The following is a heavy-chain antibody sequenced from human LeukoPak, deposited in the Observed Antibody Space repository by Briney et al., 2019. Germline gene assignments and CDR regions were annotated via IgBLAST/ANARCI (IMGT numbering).Heavy chain of an antibody. J-gene: IGHJ4*02. CDR3: ARGATAMVTGVFDY. CDR1: GGSISSYY. D-gene: IGHD5-18*01. CDR2: IYTSGST. Sequence: SETLSLTCTVSGGSISSYYWSWIRQPAGKGLEWIGRIYTSGSTNYNPSLKSRVTMSVDTSKNQFSLKLSSVTAADTAVYYCARGATAMVTGVFDYWGQGTLVTVSS. V-gene: IGHV4-4*07.